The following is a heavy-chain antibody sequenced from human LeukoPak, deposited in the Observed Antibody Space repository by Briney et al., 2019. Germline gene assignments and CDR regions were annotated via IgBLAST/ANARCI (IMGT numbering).Heavy chain of an antibody. CDR3: ARDHFNVDTAIVTEPYVDY. CDR2: INSDGSST. J-gene: IGHJ4*02. CDR1: GFTFSSYW. V-gene: IGHV3-74*01. Sequence: GGSLRLSCAASGFTFSSYWMHWVRQAPGKGLVWVSRINSDGSSTSYADSVKGRFTISRDNAKNTLYLQMNSLRAEDTAVYYCARDHFNVDTAIVTEPYVDYWGQGTLVTVSS. D-gene: IGHD5-18*01.